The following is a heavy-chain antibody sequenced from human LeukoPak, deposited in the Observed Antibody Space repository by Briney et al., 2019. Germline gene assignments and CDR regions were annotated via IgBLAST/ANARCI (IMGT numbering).Heavy chain of an antibody. CDR1: GYTFTGYY. CDR3: ARDLAAAGIFWYNWFDP. Sequence: ASVKVSCKASGYTFTGYYMHWVRQAPGQGLEWMGWINPNSGGTNYAQKFQGRVTMTRDTSISTAYMELSRLRSDDTAVYYCARDLAAAGIFWYNWFDPWGQGTLVTVSS. V-gene: IGHV1-2*02. J-gene: IGHJ5*02. CDR2: INPNSGGT. D-gene: IGHD6-13*01.